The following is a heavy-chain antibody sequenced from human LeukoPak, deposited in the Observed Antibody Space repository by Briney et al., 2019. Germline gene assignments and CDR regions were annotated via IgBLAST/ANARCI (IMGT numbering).Heavy chain of an antibody. Sequence: WXXXAPGQGLEWVGMIKFGGGSTSYEPKFQGRVTMTWDSSTSTAYMELNSLTSEDTAVYFCASPDGVWGQGTMVTVSS. CDR3: ASPDGV. D-gene: IGHD1-14*01. V-gene: IGHV1-46*01. J-gene: IGHJ3*01. CDR2: IKFGGGST.